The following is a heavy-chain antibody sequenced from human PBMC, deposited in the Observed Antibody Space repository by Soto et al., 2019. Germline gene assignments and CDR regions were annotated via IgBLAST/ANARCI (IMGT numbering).Heavy chain of an antibody. J-gene: IGHJ4*02. D-gene: IGHD3-9*01. CDR1: GGSISSGGYS. V-gene: IGHV4-30-2*01. Sequence: SETLSLTCAVSGGSISSGGYSWGWIRQPPGKGLEWIGYIYHSGSTYYNPSLKSRVTISVDRSKNQFSLKLSSVTAADTAVYYCARGTPYDILTGYFGQPYFDYWGQGTLVTVSS. CDR2: IYHSGST. CDR3: ARGTPYDILTGYFGQPYFDY.